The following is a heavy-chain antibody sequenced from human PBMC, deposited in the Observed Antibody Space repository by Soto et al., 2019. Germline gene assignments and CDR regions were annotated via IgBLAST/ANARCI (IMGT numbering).Heavy chain of an antibody. J-gene: IGHJ6*02. CDR2: ISYDGSKE. CDR3: ARDFTVGATYSGPYYYAMDV. D-gene: IGHD1-26*01. CDR1: GFTFSSYG. V-gene: IGHV3-33*05. Sequence: QVQLVDSGGGVVQPGRSLRLSCAASGFTFSSYGMHWVRRAPGKGLEWVALISYDGSKEYYADSVRGQFTISRDNSKNTLYLQMNFLRVEDTAVYYCARDFTVGATYSGPYYYAMDVWGQGTTVIVSS.